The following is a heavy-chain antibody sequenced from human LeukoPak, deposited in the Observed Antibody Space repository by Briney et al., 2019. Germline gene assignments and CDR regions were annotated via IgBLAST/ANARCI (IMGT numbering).Heavy chain of an antibody. CDR3: ARVVRFGELFRIDY. CDR1: GGSISSYY. J-gene: IGHJ4*02. Sequence: SETLSLTCTVPGGSISSYYWSWIRQPPGKGLEWIGYIYYSGSTNYNPSLKSRVTISVDTSKNQFSLKLSSVTAADTAVYYCARVVRFGELFRIDYWGQGTLVTVS. V-gene: IGHV4-59*01. D-gene: IGHD3-10*01. CDR2: IYYSGST.